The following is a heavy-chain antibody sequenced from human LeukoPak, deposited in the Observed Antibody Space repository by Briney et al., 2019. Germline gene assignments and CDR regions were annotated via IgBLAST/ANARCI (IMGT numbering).Heavy chain of an antibody. Sequence: PSETLSLTCTVSGGSISSYCWSWVRQPPGKGLEWIGYIFTSGSTDYNPSLKSRVTMSVDTSKNQLSMELRFLTAADTAVYYCATSHDVKTAPYDLWGQGTLVTASS. CDR2: IFTSGST. D-gene: IGHD2-21*01. CDR3: ATSHDVKTAPYDL. V-gene: IGHV4-4*09. J-gene: IGHJ5*02. CDR1: GGSISSYC.